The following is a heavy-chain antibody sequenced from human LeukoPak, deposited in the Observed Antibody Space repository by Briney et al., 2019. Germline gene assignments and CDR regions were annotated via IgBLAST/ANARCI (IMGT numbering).Heavy chain of an antibody. CDR1: GFTFSSYG. V-gene: IGHV3-30*02. CDR3: AKDLRPWDIVVVPASY. D-gene: IGHD2-2*01. J-gene: IGHJ4*02. Sequence: GGSLRLSCAASGFTFSSYGMHWVRQAPGKGLEWVAFIRYDGSNKYYADSVKGRFTISRDNSKNTLYLQMNSLRAEDTAVYYCAKDLRPWDIVVVPASYWGQGTLVTVSS. CDR2: IRYDGSNK.